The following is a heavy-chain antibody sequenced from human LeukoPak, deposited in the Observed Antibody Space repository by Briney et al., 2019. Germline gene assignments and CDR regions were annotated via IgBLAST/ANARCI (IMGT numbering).Heavy chain of an antibody. V-gene: IGHV3-53*04. J-gene: IGHJ6*02. CDR2: IYSGGST. D-gene: IGHD2-2*01. Sequence: GGSLRLSCAASGFTVSSNYMSWVRQAPGKGLEWVSVIYSGGSTYYADSVKGRFTISRQNSKNTVDLQMNSLRPEDTAVYYCARDGRYCIITSCYGYYGMDVWAKGPRSPSP. CDR1: GFTVSSNY. CDR3: ARDGRYCIITSCYGYYGMDV.